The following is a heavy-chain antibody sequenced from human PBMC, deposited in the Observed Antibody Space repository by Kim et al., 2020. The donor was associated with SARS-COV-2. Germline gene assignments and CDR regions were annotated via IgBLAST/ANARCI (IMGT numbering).Heavy chain of an antibody. D-gene: IGHD2-21*02. CDR2: ITPNGGST. Sequence: ASVKVSCKASGYTFTSNHMHWVRQAPGQGLEWMGMITPNGGSTNYAQKFQGSVTMTRDTSTSTLYMELSSLRSEDTAVYYCARDREGDWTFDYWGQGTLVTVSS. J-gene: IGHJ4*02. CDR3: ARDREGDWTFDY. CDR1: GYTFTSNH. V-gene: IGHV1-46*01.